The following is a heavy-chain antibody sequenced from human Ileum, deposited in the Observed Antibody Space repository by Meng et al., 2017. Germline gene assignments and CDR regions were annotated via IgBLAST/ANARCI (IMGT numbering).Heavy chain of an antibody. CDR3: ARGGLRDYSDFWSGYYEGNWFDP. CDR1: GYTFTSYD. Sequence: ASVKVSCKASGYTFTSYDINWVRQATGQGLEWMGWMNPNSGNTGYAQKFQGRVTMTRNTSISTAYMELSSLRSEDTAVYYCARGGLRDYSDFWSGYYEGNWFDPWGQGTLVTVSS. CDR2: MNPNSGNT. V-gene: IGHV1-8*01. J-gene: IGHJ5*02. D-gene: IGHD3-3*01.